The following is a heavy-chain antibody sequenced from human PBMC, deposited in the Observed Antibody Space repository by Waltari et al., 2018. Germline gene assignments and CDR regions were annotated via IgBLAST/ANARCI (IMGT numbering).Heavy chain of an antibody. CDR3: AREKGSLLWFGELLKNWFDP. D-gene: IGHD3-10*01. CDR1: GGSFSGYY. CDR2: INHSGST. V-gene: IGHV4-34*01. Sequence: QVQLQQWGAGLLKPSETLSLTCAVYGGSFSGYYWRWTRQPPGKGREWIGEINHSGSTNYNPSLKSRVTISVDTSKNQFSLKLSSVTAADTAVYYCAREKGSLLWFGELLKNWFDPWGQGTLVTVSS. J-gene: IGHJ5*02.